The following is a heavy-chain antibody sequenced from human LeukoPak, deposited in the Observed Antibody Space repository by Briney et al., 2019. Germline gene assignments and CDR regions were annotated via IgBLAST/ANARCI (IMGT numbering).Heavy chain of an antibody. CDR2: ISAYNGNT. CDR3: ERDYYGSGSYYIDASFQGGNYFDY. V-gene: IGHV1-18*01. J-gene: IGHJ4*02. Sequence: ASVKVSCKTSGYTFTSYGISWVRQATGQRREWMGWISAYNGNTNYAQKLQGRITMTTDTYSSTAYMELRSLRIDDTAVYYCERDYYGSGSYYIDASFQGGNYFDYWGQGTLVAVSS. D-gene: IGHD3-10*01. CDR1: GYTFTSYG.